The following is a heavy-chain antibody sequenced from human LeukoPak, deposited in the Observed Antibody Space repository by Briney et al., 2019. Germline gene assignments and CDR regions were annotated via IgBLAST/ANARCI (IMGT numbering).Heavy chain of an antibody. CDR2: IYYSGST. CDR1: GGSISSYY. V-gene: IGHV4-59*01. J-gene: IGHJ6*03. D-gene: IGHD5-18*01. Sequence: SETLSLTCTVSGGSISSYYWSWLRQPPGKGLEWIGYIYYSGSTNYNPSLKSRVTISVDTSKNQFSLKLTSVTAADTAVYYCARTTEGGYTYGYFYYYYMDVWGKGTTVTISS. CDR3: ARTTEGGYTYGYFYYYYMDV.